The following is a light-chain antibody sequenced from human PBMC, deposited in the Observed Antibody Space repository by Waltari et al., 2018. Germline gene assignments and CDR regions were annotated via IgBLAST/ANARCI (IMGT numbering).Light chain of an antibody. Sequence: DIQMTQSPSTLSASVGERVTITCRASQSFSNWLAWYQQKPGKAPKLLIYKTSTLESGVPSRFSGSGSGTEFTLTISSLQPDDFASYYCQQYDSNPLTFGGGTKVEV. J-gene: IGKJ4*01. CDR2: KTS. V-gene: IGKV1-5*03. CDR1: QSFSNW. CDR3: QQYDSNPLT.